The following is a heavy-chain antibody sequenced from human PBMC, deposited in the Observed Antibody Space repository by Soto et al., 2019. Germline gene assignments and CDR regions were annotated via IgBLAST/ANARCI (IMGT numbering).Heavy chain of an antibody. Sequence: EVQLVESGGGLVQPGRSLRLSCAASGFTFDDYAMHWVRQAPGKGLEWVSGISWNSGSIGYAVSVKGRFTISRDNAKNSLYLQMNSLRAEDTALYYCAKAGDYDYYYYMDVWGKGTTVTVSS. CDR2: ISWNSGSI. V-gene: IGHV3-9*01. J-gene: IGHJ6*03. CDR3: AKAGDYDYYYYMDV. D-gene: IGHD4-17*01. CDR1: GFTFDDYA.